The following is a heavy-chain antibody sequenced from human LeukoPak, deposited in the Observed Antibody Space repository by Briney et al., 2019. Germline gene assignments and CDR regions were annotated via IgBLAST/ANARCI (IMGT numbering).Heavy chain of an antibody. D-gene: IGHD3-3*01. V-gene: IGHV4-39*07. CDR2: IYYSGNT. J-gene: IGHJ4*02. CDR3: ARSTLYYDFWSGYYPSYYFDY. CDR1: GDSISTSNSY. Sequence: MSSETLSLTCTVSGDSISTSNSYWGWIRQPPGKGLEWIGSIYYSGNTYYNPSLKSRVTISVDTSKNQFSLKLSSVTAADTAVYYCARSTLYYDFWSGYYPSYYFDYWGQGTLVTVSS.